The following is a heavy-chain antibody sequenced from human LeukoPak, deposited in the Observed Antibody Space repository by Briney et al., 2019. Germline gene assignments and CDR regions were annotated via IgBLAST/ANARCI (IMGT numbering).Heavy chain of an antibody. V-gene: IGHV3-48*01. J-gene: IGHJ5*02. Sequence: PGGSLRLSCAASGFTFSSYSMNWVRQAPGKGLEWVSYISSRSSTIYYADSVKGRFTISRDNAKNSLYLQMNSLRAEDTAVYYCARGTGVLLWFGERLNWFDPWGQGTLVTVSS. CDR1: GFTFSSYS. CDR2: ISSRSSTI. D-gene: IGHD3-10*01. CDR3: ARGTGVLLWFGERLNWFDP.